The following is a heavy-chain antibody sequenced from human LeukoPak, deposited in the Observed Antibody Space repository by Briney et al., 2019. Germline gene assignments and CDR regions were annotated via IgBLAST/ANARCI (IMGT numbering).Heavy chain of an antibody. V-gene: IGHV4-59*12. J-gene: IGHJ4*02. Sequence: PSETLSLTCTVSGGSISSYYWSWIRQPPGKGLEWIGYMYYSGSTNYNPSLKSRVTISVDTSKNQFSLKLSPVTALDTAVYYCARIRHYYDSGGYYANYLFDYWGQGTLVTVSS. CDR2: MYYSGST. D-gene: IGHD3-22*01. CDR3: ARIRHYYDSGGYYANYLFDY. CDR1: GGSISSYY.